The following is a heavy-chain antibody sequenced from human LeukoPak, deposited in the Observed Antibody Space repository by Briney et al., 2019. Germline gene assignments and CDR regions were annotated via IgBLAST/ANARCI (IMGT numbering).Heavy chain of an antibody. Sequence: PGGSLRLSCAASGFTFSSYAMSWVRQAPGKGLEWVSAISGSGGSTYYADSVKGRFTISRDNSKNTLYLQMNSLRAEDTAVYYCAKVEFSSSPPQYYFDYWGQGTLVTVPS. CDR3: AKVEFSSSPPQYYFDY. CDR1: GFTFSSYA. CDR2: ISGSGGST. J-gene: IGHJ4*02. V-gene: IGHV3-23*01. D-gene: IGHD6-13*01.